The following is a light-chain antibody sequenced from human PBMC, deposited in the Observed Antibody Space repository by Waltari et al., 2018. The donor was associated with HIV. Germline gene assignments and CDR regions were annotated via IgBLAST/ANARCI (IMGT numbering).Light chain of an antibody. CDR2: AAS. J-gene: IGKJ1*01. V-gene: IGKV1-39*01. CDR3: QQSYSTPPWT. Sequence: DIQMTQSPSSLSASVGDRVTITCRASQSISSYLNWYQKKPGKAPKLLIYAASSLQSGVPSRFSGSGSGTDFTLTISSLQPEDCATYYCQQSYSTPPWTFGQGTKVEIK. CDR1: QSISSY.